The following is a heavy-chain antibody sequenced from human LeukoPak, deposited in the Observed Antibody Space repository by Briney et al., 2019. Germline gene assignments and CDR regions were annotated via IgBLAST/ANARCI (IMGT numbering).Heavy chain of an antibody. D-gene: IGHD6-19*01. CDR3: AKEGYSSGWYVGSSQNWFDP. CDR1: GFTFSSYA. Sequence: GGSLRLSCAASGFTFSSYAMSWVRQAPGKGLEWVSAISGSGGSTYYADSAKGRFTISRDNSKNTLYLQMNSLRAEDTAVYYCAKEGYSSGWYVGSSQNWFDPWGQGTLVTVS. V-gene: IGHV3-23*01. CDR2: ISGSGGST. J-gene: IGHJ5*02.